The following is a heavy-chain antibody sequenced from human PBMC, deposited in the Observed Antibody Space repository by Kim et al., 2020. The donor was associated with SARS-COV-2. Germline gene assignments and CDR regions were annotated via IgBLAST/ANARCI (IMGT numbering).Heavy chain of an antibody. D-gene: IGHD5-12*01. CDR2: IDPSDSYT. J-gene: IGHJ5*02. V-gene: IGHV5-10-1*01. CDR1: GYSFTSYW. CDR3: AGSMVANIFDWFDP. Sequence: GESLKISCKGSGYSFTSYWISWVRQMPGKGLEWMGRIDPSDSYTNYSPSFQGHVTISADKSIRTAYLQWSSLKASDTAMYYCAGSMVANIFDWFDPWGQGTLVTVSS.